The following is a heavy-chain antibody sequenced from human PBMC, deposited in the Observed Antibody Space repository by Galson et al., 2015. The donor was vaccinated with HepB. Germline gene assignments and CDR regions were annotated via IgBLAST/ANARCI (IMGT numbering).Heavy chain of an antibody. CDR2: IYGGGGG. J-gene: IGHJ4*02. V-gene: IGHV3-66*01. D-gene: IGHD6-19*01. Sequence: SLRLSCAASGFTVSSNYMSWVRQAPGKGLDWVSTIYGGGGGYYADSVKGRFTISRDNSKNTLYLQMNSLRAEDTAVYYCAREEVAGTDWEGHYFDYWGQGTLVTVSP. CDR3: AREEVAGTDWEGHYFDY. CDR1: GFTVSSNY.